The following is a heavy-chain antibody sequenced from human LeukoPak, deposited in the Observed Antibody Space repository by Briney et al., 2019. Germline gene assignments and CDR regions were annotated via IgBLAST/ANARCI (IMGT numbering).Heavy chain of an antibody. CDR1: GYRFTRKW. J-gene: IGHJ5*02. CDR2: IYPGDSDI. V-gene: IGHV5-51*01. D-gene: IGHD4-17*01. Sequence: GGSLKISCRGSGYRFTRKWIGWVRQMPGKGLEWMGIIYPGDSDIRYSPSFQGQVTISADKSISTAYLQWSSLKASDTAMYYCVRLYGDYDWFDPWGQGTLVTVSS. CDR3: VRLYGDYDWFDP.